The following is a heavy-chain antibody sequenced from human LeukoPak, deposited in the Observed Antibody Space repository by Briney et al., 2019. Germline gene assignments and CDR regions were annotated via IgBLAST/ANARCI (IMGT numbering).Heavy chain of an antibody. J-gene: IGHJ3*02. V-gene: IGHV4-59*08. D-gene: IGHD6-19*01. CDR1: GGSISSYY. CDR3: ARHLAVAGSAFDI. Sequence: LETLSLTCTVSGGSISSYYWSWIRQPPGKGLEWIGYIYYSGSTNYNPSLKSRVTISVDTSKNQFSLKLSSVTAADTAVYYCARHLAVAGSAFDIWGQGTMVTVSS. CDR2: IYYSGST.